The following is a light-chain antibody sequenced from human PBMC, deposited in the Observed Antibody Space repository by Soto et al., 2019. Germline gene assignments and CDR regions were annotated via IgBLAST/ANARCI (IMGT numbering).Light chain of an antibody. CDR2: GNS. Sequence: QYVLTQPPSVSGAPGQRVTISCTGSSSNIGAGYDVHWYQQLPGTAPKLLIYGNSNRPSGVADRFSGSKSGNSDALANTGLQAEDEPDYYGRSYDSSLNVVFGGEPK. J-gene: IGLJ2*01. V-gene: IGLV1-40*01. CDR3: RSYDSSLNVV. CDR1: SSNIGAGYD.